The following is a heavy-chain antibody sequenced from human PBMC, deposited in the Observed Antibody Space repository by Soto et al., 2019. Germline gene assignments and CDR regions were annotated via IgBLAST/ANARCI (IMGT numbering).Heavy chain of an antibody. CDR3: ARDGDDTRPPDAFDL. CDR2: ISVGAGST. J-gene: IGHJ3*01. D-gene: IGHD3-22*01. CDR1: GFTFNNYA. V-gene: IGHV3-23*01. Sequence: EVQLLESGGDLVQPGGSLRLSCAASGFTFNNYAMTWVRQAPGKGLEWVSTISVGAGSTYYAGSVKGRFTITRDNSXXTLYLQMNSLRVEDTAVYYCARDGDDTRPPDAFDLWGQGTKVTVSS.